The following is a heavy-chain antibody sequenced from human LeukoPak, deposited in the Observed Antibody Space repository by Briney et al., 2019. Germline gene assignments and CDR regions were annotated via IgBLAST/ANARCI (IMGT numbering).Heavy chain of an antibody. CDR3: ARVDTAMAPDY. V-gene: IGHV3-74*01. D-gene: IGHD5-18*01. Sequence: GGSLRLSCAASGFTFSNYWMHWVRQAPGKGLVWVSRINSDGINTSYADSVKGRFTISRDNAKNSLYLQMNSLRAEDTAVYYCARVDTAMAPDYWGQGTLVTVSS. CDR2: INSDGINT. J-gene: IGHJ4*02. CDR1: GFTFSNYW.